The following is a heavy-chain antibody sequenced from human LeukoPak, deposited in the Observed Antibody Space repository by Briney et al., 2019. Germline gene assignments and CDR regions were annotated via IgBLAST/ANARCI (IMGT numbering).Heavy chain of an antibody. J-gene: IGHJ4*02. CDR1: GFTFSSYA. V-gene: IGHV3-30-3*01. CDR3: ARDPTAVNNLLSYYFDY. CDR2: ISYDRSIT. D-gene: IGHD6-19*01. Sequence: PGGSLRLSCAASGFTFSSYAMHWVRQAPGKGLEWVAVISYDRSITYYADSVKGRFTLSCDNSKNTLYLQMNSLSPEDTAVYYCARDPTAVNNLLSYYFDYWGQGTLVTVSS.